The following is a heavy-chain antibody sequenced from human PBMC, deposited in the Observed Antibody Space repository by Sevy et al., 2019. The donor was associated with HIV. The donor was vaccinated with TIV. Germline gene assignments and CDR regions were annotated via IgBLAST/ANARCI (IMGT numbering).Heavy chain of an antibody. CDR3: ATVGLGYYSGSSYYQGDWFDP. Sequence: ASVKVSCKVFGYSLSKLSMHWVRQAPGKGLEWMGSLDPGNGEITYAQTLQGRVTMTEDTSTDTAYMELSGLTLEDTATYYCATVGLGYYSGSSYYQGDWFDPWGQGTLVTVSS. CDR1: GYSLSKLS. CDR2: LDPGNGEI. J-gene: IGHJ5*02. V-gene: IGHV1-24*01. D-gene: IGHD2-15*01.